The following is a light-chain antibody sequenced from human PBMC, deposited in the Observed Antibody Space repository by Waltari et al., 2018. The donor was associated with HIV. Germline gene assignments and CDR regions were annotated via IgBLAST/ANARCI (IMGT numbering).Light chain of an antibody. CDR3: LLSYAGARPVV. V-gene: IGLV7-46*01. Sequence: QAVVTQEPSLTVSPGGTVTLTCGSSTGAVTSGHHPYWFQQKSGQAPRTLIYYTTTKLSSTPARFSGSLLGGKAALTLSGAQPEDEADYFCLLSYAGARPVVFGGGTKLTVL. CDR2: YTT. CDR1: TGAVTSGHH. J-gene: IGLJ2*01.